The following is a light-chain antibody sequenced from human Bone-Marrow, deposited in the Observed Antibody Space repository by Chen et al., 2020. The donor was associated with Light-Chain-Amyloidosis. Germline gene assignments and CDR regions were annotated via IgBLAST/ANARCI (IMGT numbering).Light chain of an antibody. J-gene: IGLJ3*02. Sequence: SYVLTQPSSVSVAPGQTSTIACGGKNIGSTSVHWYQQTPGQAPLLAVYDDSDRPSGIPERLSGSNSGNTATLTISRVEAGDEADYYCQVWDRSSDRPVFGGGTKLTVL. V-gene: IGLV3-21*02. CDR2: DDS. CDR1: NIGSTS. CDR3: QVWDRSSDRPV.